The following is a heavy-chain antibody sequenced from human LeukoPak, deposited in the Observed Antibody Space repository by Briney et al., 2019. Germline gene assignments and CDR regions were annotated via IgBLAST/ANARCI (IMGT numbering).Heavy chain of an antibody. CDR2: IKPDGSDQ. V-gene: IGHV3-7*02. CDR3: AAVGSSGYGFYYYYGMDV. CDR1: GFTFSSYW. D-gene: IGHD3-22*01. Sequence: PGGSLRLSCAASGFTFSSYWMNWVRQAPGKGLEWVANIKPDGSDQYYVDSVKGRFTISRDNAKNSLYLQMNSLRAEGTAVYYCAAVGSSGYGFYYYYGMDVWGQGTTVTVSS. J-gene: IGHJ6*02.